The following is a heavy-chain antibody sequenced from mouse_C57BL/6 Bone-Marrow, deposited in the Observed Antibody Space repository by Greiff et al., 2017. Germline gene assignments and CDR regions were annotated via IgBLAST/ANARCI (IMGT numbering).Heavy chain of an antibody. CDR3: ARGKIYGYFDY. Sequence: VQLQQSGPELVKPGASVKISCKASGYAFSSSWMNWVKQRPGKGLEWIGRLYPGDGDTNYNGKFKGKATLTADKSSSTAYMQLSSLTSEDSAVYFCARGKIYGYFDYRVQGTTLTVAS. CDR2: LYPGDGDT. V-gene: IGHV1-82*01. J-gene: IGHJ2*01. D-gene: IGHD1-1*02. CDR1: GYAFSSSW.